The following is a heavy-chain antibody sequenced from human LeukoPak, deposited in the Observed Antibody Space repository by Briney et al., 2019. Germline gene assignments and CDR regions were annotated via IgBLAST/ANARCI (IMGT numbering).Heavy chain of an antibody. D-gene: IGHD2-21*02. J-gene: IGHJ4*02. V-gene: IGHV1-2*02. Sequence: ASVKVSCKASGYTFTGYYMHWVRQAPGQGLEWMGWINPNSGGTNYAQEFQGRVTMTRDTSISTAYMELSRLRSDDTAVYYCARGGHIVVVTAIFWGQGTLVTVSS. CDR2: INPNSGGT. CDR3: ARGGHIVVVTAIF. CDR1: GYTFTGYY.